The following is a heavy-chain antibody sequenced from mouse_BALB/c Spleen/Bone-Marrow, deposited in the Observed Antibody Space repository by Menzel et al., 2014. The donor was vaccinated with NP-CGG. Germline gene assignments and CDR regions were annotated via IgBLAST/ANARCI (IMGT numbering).Heavy chain of an antibody. Sequence: EVQLQQSGPEQVKPGASVKMSCKASGYTFTSYVMTWVKKKPGRGLEGFGFINPXNEGTKYNEKFKGKATLTSDKSSSTAYMELSSLTSEDSAVYYCARRGRIAEALGYWGQGTTLTVSS. CDR3: ARRGRIAEALGY. CDR2: INPXNEGT. V-gene: IGHV1-14*01. D-gene: IGHD6-1*01. J-gene: IGHJ2*01. CDR1: GYTFTSYV.